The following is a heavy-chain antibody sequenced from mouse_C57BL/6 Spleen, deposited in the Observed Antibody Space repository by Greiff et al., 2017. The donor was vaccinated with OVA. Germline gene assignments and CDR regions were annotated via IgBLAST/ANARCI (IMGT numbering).Heavy chain of an antibody. Sequence: VQLQQPGAELVRPGTSVKLSCKASGYTFTSYWMHWVKQRPGQGLEWIGVIDPSDSYTNYNQKFKGKATLTVDTSSSTAYMQLSSLTSEDSAVYYCARWIYYYGSSYDYYAMDYWGQGTSVTVSS. D-gene: IGHD1-1*01. CDR3: ARWIYYYGSSYDYYAMDY. CDR2: IDPSDSYT. CDR1: GYTFTSYW. V-gene: IGHV1-59*01. J-gene: IGHJ4*01.